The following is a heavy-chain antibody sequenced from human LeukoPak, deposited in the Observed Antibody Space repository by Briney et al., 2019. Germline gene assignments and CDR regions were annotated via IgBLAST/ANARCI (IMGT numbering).Heavy chain of an antibody. CDR1: GGSISSYY. J-gene: IGHJ5*02. CDR2: FYSSGST. CDR3: ARDFSSKNWFDT. V-gene: IGHV4-4*07. D-gene: IGHD2/OR15-2a*01. Sequence: SETLSLTCTVSGGSISSYYWSWIRQPAGRGLEWIGRFYSSGSTDYNPSLKSRVTMSVDTSKNQVSLKLSSVTAADTAIYYCARDFSSKNWFDTWGQGTLVTVSS.